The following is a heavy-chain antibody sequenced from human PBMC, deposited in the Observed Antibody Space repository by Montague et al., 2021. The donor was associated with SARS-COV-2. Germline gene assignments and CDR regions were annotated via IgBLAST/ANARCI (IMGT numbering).Heavy chain of an antibody. CDR3: ARDHYGSEDY. J-gene: IGHJ4*02. CDR1: GFSFSSRG. D-gene: IGHD3-10*01. Sequence: SLILSCAASGFSFSSRGMSWVRQVPVKGLEWVATVEQDGSESHYXDSVKGRFTISRDNAKSSAYLQMSSLRVEDTAVYFCARDHYGSEDYWGQGILVTVSS. V-gene: IGHV3-7*01. CDR2: VEQDGSES.